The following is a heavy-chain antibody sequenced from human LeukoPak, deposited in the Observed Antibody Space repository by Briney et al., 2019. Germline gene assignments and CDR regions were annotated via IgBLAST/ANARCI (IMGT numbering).Heavy chain of an antibody. CDR1: GGTFSSYA. CDR3: ATEGAQDY. Sequence: ASVKVSCKASGGTFSSYAISWVRQAPGQGLEWMGRIIPILGIANYAQKFQGRVTMTEDTSTDTAYMELSSLRSEDTAVYYCATEGAQDYWGQGTLVTVSS. J-gene: IGHJ4*02. CDR2: IIPILGIA. V-gene: IGHV1-69*04.